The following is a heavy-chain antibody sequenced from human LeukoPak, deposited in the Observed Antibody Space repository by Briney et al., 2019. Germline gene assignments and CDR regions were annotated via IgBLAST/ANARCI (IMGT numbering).Heavy chain of an antibody. CDR3: AKSGGQFDYYYYYGMDV. J-gene: IGHJ6*02. CDR2: IRWNSGSI. V-gene: IGHV3-9*01. D-gene: IGHD3-16*01. Sequence: PGRSLRLSCAASGFTFDDYAMHWVRQAPGKGLEWVSGIRWNSGSIGYADSVKGRFTISRDNAKNSLYLQMNSLRAEDTALYYCAKSGGQFDYYYYYGMDVWGQGTTATVSS. CDR1: GFTFDDYA.